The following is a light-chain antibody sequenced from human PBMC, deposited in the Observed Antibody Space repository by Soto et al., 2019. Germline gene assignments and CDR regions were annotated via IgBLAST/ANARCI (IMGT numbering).Light chain of an antibody. CDR3: CSYAGSSTIVV. J-gene: IGLJ2*01. V-gene: IGLV2-23*03. CDR1: SSDVGSYNF. Sequence: QSALTQPASVSGSPGQSITISCAGTSSDVGSYNFVSWYQQHPGKAPKLMIYEGNKRPSEVSNRFSGSKSGNTSSLTISGLQAADEAAYYCCSYAGSSTIVVFGGGTKLTVL. CDR2: EGN.